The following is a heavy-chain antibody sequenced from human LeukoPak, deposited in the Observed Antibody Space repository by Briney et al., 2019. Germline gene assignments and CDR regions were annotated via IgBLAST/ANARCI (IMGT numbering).Heavy chain of an antibody. CDR2: ISSSSSYI. CDR3: ARDWDYDSSGYPDY. D-gene: IGHD3-22*01. V-gene: IGHV3-21*01. J-gene: IGHJ4*02. Sequence: GGSLRLSCAASGFTFSSYSMNWVRQAPGKGLEWVSSISSSSSYIYYADSVKGRFTISRGNAKNSLYLQMNSLRAEDTAVYYCARDWDYDSSGYPDYWGQGTLVTVSS. CDR1: GFTFSSYS.